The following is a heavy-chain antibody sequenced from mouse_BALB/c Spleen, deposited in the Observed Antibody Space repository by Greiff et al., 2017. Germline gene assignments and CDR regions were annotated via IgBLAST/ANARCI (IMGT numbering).Heavy chain of an antibody. CDR2: IYPSDSYT. CDR1: GYTFTSYW. J-gene: IGHJ4*01. V-gene: IGHV1-69*02. CDR3: TREGGSYAMDY. D-gene: IGHD3-1*01. Sequence: QVQLQQSGAELVRPGASVKLSCKASGYTFTSYWINWVKQRPGQGLEWIGNIYPSDSYTNYNQKFKDKATLTVDKSSSTAYMQLSSPTSEDSAVYYCTREGGSYAMDYWGQGTSVTVSS.